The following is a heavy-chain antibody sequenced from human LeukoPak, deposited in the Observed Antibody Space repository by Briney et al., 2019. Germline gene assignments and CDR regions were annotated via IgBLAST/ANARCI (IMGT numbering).Heavy chain of an antibody. J-gene: IGHJ4*02. CDR2: IYYSGGT. D-gene: IGHD6-19*01. CDR3: ARRDSSVWYLDY. Sequence: SETLSLTCTVSGGSISSYYWSWIRQPPGKGLEWIGYIYYSGGTNYNPSLKSRVAITVDTSKNQFSLMLSSVTAADTAIYYCARRDSSVWYLDYWGQGTLVTVSS. V-gene: IGHV4-59*08. CDR1: GGSISSYY.